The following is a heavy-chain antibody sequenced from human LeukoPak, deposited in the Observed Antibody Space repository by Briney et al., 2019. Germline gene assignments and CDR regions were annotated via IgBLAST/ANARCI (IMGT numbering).Heavy chain of an antibody. CDR3: ASDPHHASRMDV. V-gene: IGHV3-7*01. J-gene: IGHJ6*02. CDR1: GFIFRNYW. CDR2: IKQDGSEQ. Sequence: GGSLRLSCAAYGFIFRNYWMNWVRQAPGKGLEWVANIKQDGSEQYYVGSVKGRFTISRDNAKNSLYLQMNSLRAEDTAVYYCASDPHHASRMDVWGQGTTVTVSS. D-gene: IGHD1-14*01.